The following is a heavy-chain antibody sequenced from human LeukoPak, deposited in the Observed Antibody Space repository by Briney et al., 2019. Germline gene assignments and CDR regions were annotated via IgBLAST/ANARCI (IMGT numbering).Heavy chain of an antibody. D-gene: IGHD6-6*01. Sequence: PGGSLRLSCAASGFTFDDYGMSWVRQAPGKGLEWVSGINWNGGSTGYADSVKGRFTIPRDNAKNSLYLQMNSLRAEDTALYYCARDISSSSGAYFDYWGQGTLVTVSS. V-gene: IGHV3-20*04. CDR1: GFTFDDYG. CDR2: INWNGGST. J-gene: IGHJ4*02. CDR3: ARDISSSSGAYFDY.